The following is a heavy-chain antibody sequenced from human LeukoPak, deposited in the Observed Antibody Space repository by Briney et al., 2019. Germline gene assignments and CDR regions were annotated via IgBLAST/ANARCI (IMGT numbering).Heavy chain of an antibody. J-gene: IGHJ6*02. V-gene: IGHV3-33*01. CDR3: ARDRFPTAAGSYYYYYGMDV. CDR1: GFTFSSFG. D-gene: IGHD6-13*01. Sequence: GGSLRLSCAASGFTFSSFGMHWVRQAPGKGLEWVAVIWYDGTNKYYADSVKGRFTISRDNSKNTLYLQMNSLRAEDTAVYYCARDRFPTAAGSYYYYYGMDVWGQGTTVTVSS. CDR2: IWYDGTNK.